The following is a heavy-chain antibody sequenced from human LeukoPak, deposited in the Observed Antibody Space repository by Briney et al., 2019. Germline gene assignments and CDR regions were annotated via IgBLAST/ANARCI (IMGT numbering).Heavy chain of an antibody. CDR1: SGPFYSYY. V-gene: IGHV4-59*08. CDR3: ARHSWVNGYFDY. J-gene: IGHJ4*02. D-gene: IGHD4-17*01. Sequence: SETLSLTCTVSSGPFYSYYWSWIRQAPGKGLEWIGYHYDSGSTHYNPSLKSRVTISLNTSKNQFSLNLSSVTAADTAVYYCARHSWVNGYFDYWGQGTLVTVSS. CDR2: HYDSGST.